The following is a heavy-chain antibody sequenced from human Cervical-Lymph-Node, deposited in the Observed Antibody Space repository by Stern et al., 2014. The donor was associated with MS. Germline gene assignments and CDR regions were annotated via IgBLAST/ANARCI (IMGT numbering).Heavy chain of an antibody. Sequence: QVQLVESGAEVKKPGASVKVSCRTSGYTFGSYDINWVRQAPGQGLEWTGWGGGNSGHTGYVQRFQGRVTVTRDTSISTAYMELNSLNSDDTAVYYCARGGYCSGTSCSRGNYYYGMDVWGQGTTVIVSS. J-gene: IGHJ6*02. D-gene: IGHD2-2*01. CDR2: GGGNSGHT. V-gene: IGHV1-8*01. CDR1: GYTFGSYD. CDR3: ARGGYCSGTSCSRGNYYYGMDV.